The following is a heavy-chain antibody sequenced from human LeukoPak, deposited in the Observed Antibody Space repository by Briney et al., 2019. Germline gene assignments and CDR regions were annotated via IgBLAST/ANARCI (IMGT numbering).Heavy chain of an antibody. CDR1: GFTVSSNY. V-gene: IGHV3-66*04. J-gene: IGHJ3*02. CDR3: AKHSRSSIDAFDI. D-gene: IGHD6-6*01. CDR2: IYSGGST. Sequence: PGGSLRLSCAASGFTVSSNYMSWVRQAPGKGLEWVSVIYSGGSTYYADSVKGRFTISRDNSKNTLYLQMNSLRAEDTAVYYCAKHSRSSIDAFDIWGQGTMVTVSS.